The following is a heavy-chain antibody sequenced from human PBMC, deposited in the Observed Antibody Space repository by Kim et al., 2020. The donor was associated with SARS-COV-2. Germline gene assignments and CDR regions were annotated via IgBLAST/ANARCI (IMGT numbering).Heavy chain of an antibody. V-gene: IGHV3-30*07. J-gene: IGHJ4*02. CDR3: ARGVFGSSSWTYYFDY. D-gene: IGHD6-13*01. Sequence: VQGRFTHSRTNSKNTLYLQMNSLRAEDTAVYYCARGVFGSSSWTYYFDYWGQGTLVTVSS.